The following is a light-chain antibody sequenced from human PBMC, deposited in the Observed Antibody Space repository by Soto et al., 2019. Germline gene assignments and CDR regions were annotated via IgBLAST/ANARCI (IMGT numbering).Light chain of an antibody. Sequence: DIQMTQSPSTLSASVGDRVTITCRASRSFTTWLAWYQQKPGKAPKLLIYDASNLESGVPSRFSGSGSGTEFTLTISSLQPDDFATYYCQQYYNYPLTFGGGTTVESK. CDR1: RSFTTW. CDR2: DAS. V-gene: IGKV1-5*01. J-gene: IGKJ4*01. CDR3: QQYYNYPLT.